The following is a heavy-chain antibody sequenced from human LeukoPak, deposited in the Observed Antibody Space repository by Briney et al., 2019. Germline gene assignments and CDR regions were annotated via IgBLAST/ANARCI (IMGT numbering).Heavy chain of an antibody. Sequence: ASVKVACKASGHTFTGYYMHWVRQAPGQGLEWMGWINPNSGGTNYAQKFQGRVTMTRDTSISTAYMELSRLRSDDTAVYYCARDYHSPNFDILTGYYKHWGQGTLVTVSS. V-gene: IGHV1-2*02. CDR1: GHTFTGYY. CDR2: INPNSGGT. CDR3: ARDYHSPNFDILTGYYKH. D-gene: IGHD3-9*01. J-gene: IGHJ4*02.